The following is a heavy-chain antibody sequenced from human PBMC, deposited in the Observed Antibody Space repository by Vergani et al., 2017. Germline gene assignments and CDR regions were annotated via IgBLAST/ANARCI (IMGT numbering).Heavy chain of an antibody. CDR3: AKSRYCSSTSCYPADYYMDV. D-gene: IGHD2-2*01. V-gene: IGHV3-23*01. CDR1: GFTFSSYA. J-gene: IGHJ6*03. CDR2: ISGSGGST. Sequence: EVQLLESGGGLVQPGGSLRLSCAASGFTFSSYAMSWVRQAPGKGLEWVSAISGSGGSTYYADSVKGRFTISRDNSKNTLYLQMNSLRAEDTAVYYCAKSRYCSSTSCYPADYYMDVWGKGTTVTVSS.